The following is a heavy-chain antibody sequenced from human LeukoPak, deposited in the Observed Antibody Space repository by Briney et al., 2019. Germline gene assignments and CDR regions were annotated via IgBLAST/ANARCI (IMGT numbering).Heavy chain of an antibody. CDR1: GFTFSSYG. Sequence: GGSLRLSCAASGFTFSSYGMHWVRQAPGKGLEWVAVISYDGSNKYYADSVKGRFTISRDNSKNTLYLQMNSLRAEDTAVYYCANDFTYYYGSGSYYIHDAFDIWGQGTMVTVSS. J-gene: IGHJ3*02. CDR3: ANDFTYYYGSGSYYIHDAFDI. CDR2: ISYDGSNK. D-gene: IGHD3-10*01. V-gene: IGHV3-30*18.